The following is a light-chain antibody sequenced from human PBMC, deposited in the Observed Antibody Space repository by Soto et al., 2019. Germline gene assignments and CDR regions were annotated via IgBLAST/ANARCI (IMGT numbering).Light chain of an antibody. CDR2: AAS. CDR3: QQYYSYPPT. J-gene: IGKJ1*01. V-gene: IGKV1-8*01. Sequence: AIRMTQSPSSFSASTGDRVTFTCRASQGISSYLAWYQQKPGKAPKLLIYAASTLQSGVPSRFSGSGSGTDFTLTISCLQSEDFATYYCQQYYSYPPTFGQGTKVEIK. CDR1: QGISSY.